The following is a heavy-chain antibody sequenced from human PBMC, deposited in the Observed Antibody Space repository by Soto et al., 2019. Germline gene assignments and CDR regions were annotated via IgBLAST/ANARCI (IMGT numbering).Heavy chain of an antibody. Sequence: ASVKGSCKASGFSFTGYYIHWLRRAPGQVLELMGWINAHSGGTEYAQKFQGRVTLTRDTSIATAYLTLTSLTSDDTALYYCAKDLTRQLAYWLDPWGQGNQVTVSS. CDR2: INAHSGGT. V-gene: IGHV1-2*02. J-gene: IGHJ5*02. CDR1: GFSFTGYY. D-gene: IGHD6-6*01. CDR3: AKDLTRQLAYWLDP.